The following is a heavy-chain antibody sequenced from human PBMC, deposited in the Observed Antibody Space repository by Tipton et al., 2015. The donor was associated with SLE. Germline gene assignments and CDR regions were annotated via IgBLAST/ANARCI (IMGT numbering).Heavy chain of an antibody. Sequence: LRLSCTVSGGSISSSSYYWGWIRQPPGKGLEWIGSIYYSGSTYYNPSLKSRVTISVDLSKNQFSLKLRSVTAADTAVYLCASHFDSNYGGWFDPWGQGTLITVSS. CDR2: IYYSGST. CDR3: ASHFDSNYGGWFDP. V-gene: IGHV4-39*07. D-gene: IGHD4-11*01. J-gene: IGHJ5*02. CDR1: GGSISSSSYY.